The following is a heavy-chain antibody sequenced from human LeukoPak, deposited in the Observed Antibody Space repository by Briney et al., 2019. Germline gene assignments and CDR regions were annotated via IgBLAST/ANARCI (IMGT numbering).Heavy chain of an antibody. Sequence: GGSLRLSCAASGFTFSSYAMSWVRQAPGKGLEWVSVIGGSGSSTSYADSVKGRFTISRDNSKNTLYLQMNSLRAEDTAVYHCAKGQGTVAPTSRYLDNWGQGTLVTVSS. J-gene: IGHJ4*02. CDR3: AKGQGTVAPTSRYLDN. V-gene: IGHV3-23*01. D-gene: IGHD1-26*01. CDR2: IGGSGSST. CDR1: GFTFSSYA.